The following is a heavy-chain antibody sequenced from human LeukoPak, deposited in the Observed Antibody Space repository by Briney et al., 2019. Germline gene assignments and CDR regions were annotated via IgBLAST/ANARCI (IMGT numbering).Heavy chain of an antibody. D-gene: IGHD5-18*01. CDR3: AREQRDTAMSRGLDY. CDR1: GGSISSYY. CDR2: IYTSGST. V-gene: IGHV4-4*07. Sequence: KPSETLSLTCTVSGGSISSYYWSWIRQPAGKGLEWIGRIYTSGSTNYNPSLKGRVTMSLDTSKSQFSLKLSSVTAADTAVYYCAREQRDTAMSRGLDYWGQGTLVTVSS. J-gene: IGHJ4*02.